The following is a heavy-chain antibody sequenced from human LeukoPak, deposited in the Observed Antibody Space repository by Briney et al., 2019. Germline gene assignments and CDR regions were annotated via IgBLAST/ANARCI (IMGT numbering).Heavy chain of an antibody. CDR1: GYTFTGYY. D-gene: IGHD3-10*01. CDR2: INPNSGGT. Sequence: GASVKVSCKASGYTFTGYYMHWVRQAPGQGLEWMGWINPNSGGTNYAQKFQGRVTMTRDTSISTAYMELSRLRSDDTAVCYCARRRITMVRGVRPGWFDPWGQGTLVTVSS. CDR3: ARRRITMVRGVRPGWFDP. J-gene: IGHJ5*02. V-gene: IGHV1-2*02.